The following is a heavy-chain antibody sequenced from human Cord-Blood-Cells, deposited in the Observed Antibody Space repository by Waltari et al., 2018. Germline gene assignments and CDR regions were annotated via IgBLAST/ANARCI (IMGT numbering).Heavy chain of an antibody. V-gene: IGHV4-39*01. Sequence: QLQLQESGPGLVKPSETLSLTCTVSGGSISSSSYYWGWIRQPPGKGLELIGSIYYSGITHYNPSLKSRVTISVDTSKNQFSLKLSSVTAADTAVYYCARHPNDMGSGSYYNWYFDLWGRGTLVTVSS. CDR2: IYYSGIT. D-gene: IGHD3-10*01. CDR1: GGSISSSSYY. J-gene: IGHJ2*01. CDR3: ARHPNDMGSGSYYNWYFDL.